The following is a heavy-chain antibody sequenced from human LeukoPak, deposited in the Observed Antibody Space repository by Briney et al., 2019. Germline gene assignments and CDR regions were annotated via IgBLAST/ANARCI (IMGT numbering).Heavy chain of an antibody. CDR2: IRYDGSNK. Sequence: GGSLRLSCAASGFMFSSYGMHWVRQAPGKGLEWVSFIRYDGSNKYYPDSVKGRINISRDNSKNTLYLLMNSLRAEATDVCHCAKVLYGSGTYLPLDYWGQGTLVTVSS. CDR3: AKVLYGSGTYLPLDY. V-gene: IGHV3-30*02. D-gene: IGHD3-10*01. J-gene: IGHJ4*02. CDR1: GFMFSSYG.